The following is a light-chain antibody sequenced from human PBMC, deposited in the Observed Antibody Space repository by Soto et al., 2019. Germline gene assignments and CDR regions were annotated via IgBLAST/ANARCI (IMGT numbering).Light chain of an antibody. CDR2: DVS. Sequence: QSALTQPPSVFGSPGQSVAISCTGTSSDVGGSNGVSWYQQPPGTAPKLMIYDVSNRPSGVPDRFSGSKSGNTASLTISGLQAEDEGDYYCSSYTSSSTYVFGTGTKLTVL. V-gene: IGLV2-18*02. J-gene: IGLJ1*01. CDR3: SSYTSSSTYV. CDR1: SSDVGGSNG.